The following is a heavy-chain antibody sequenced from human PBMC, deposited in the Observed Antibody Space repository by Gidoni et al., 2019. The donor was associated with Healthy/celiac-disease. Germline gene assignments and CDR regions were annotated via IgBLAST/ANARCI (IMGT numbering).Heavy chain of an antibody. V-gene: IGHV4-59*01. CDR2: IYYSGST. J-gene: IGHJ6*02. CDR3: AREWRAPRYYYGMDV. CDR1: GGSISSYY. Sequence: QVQLQESGPGLVKPSETLSLTCTVSGGSISSYYWSWIRQPPGKGLEWIGYIYYSGSTNYNPSLKSRVTISVDTSKNQFSLKLSSVTAADTAVYYCAREWRAPRYYYGMDVWGRGTTVTVSS. D-gene: IGHD1-20*01.